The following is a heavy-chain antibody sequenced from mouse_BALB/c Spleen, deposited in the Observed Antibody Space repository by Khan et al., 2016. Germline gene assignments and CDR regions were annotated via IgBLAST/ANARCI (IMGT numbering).Heavy chain of an antibody. CDR1: GFSLTSYG. V-gene: IGHV2-9*02. CDR3: ARGTARATFDY. CDR2: IWAGGST. D-gene: IGHD3-2*01. J-gene: IGHJ2*01. Sequence: QVQLKQSGPGLVAPSQSLSITCTVSGFSLTSYGVHWVRQPPGKGLEWLGVIWAGGSTNYNSALMSRLSISKDNSKSQVFLILNSLQPDDTAKYYCARGTARATFDYWGQGTTLTVSS.